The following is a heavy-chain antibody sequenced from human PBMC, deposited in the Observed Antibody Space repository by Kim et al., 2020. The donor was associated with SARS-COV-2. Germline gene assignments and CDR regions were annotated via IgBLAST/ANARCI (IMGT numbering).Heavy chain of an antibody. V-gene: IGHV3-33*06. J-gene: IGHJ4*02. CDR3: AKEGAAIGYYYFDY. D-gene: IGHD2-2*01. Sequence: ADSVKGRFTISRDNSKNTLYLQMNSLRAEDTAVYYCAKEGAAIGYYYFDYWGQGTLVTVSS.